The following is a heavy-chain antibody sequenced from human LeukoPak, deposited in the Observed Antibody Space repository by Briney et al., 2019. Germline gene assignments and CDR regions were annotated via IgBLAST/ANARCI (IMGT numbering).Heavy chain of an antibody. V-gene: IGHV4-4*07. CDR2: MYSSGST. J-gene: IGHJ5*02. D-gene: IGHD6-19*01. CDR1: GGSISSYY. CDR3: AKGAGPPWFDP. Sequence: SETLSLTCTVSGGSISSYYWSWIRQPAGKRLEWIGRMYSSGSTNYNPSLKSRVTMSVDTSKNQFSLKLSSVTAADTAVYYCAKGAGPPWFDPWGQGTLVTVSS.